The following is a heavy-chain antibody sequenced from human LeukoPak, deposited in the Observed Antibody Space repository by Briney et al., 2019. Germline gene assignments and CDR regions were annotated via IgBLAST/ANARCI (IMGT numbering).Heavy chain of an antibody. Sequence: SETLSLTCTVSGGSISSYYWSWIRQPPGKGLEWIGSIYYSGSTYYNPSLKSRVTISVDTSKNQFSLKLSSVTAADTAVYYCARHGSTGYSSGWYYNYWGQGTLVTVSS. D-gene: IGHD6-19*01. CDR2: IYYSGST. CDR3: ARHGSTGYSSGWYYNY. V-gene: IGHV4-39*01. J-gene: IGHJ4*02. CDR1: GGSISSYY.